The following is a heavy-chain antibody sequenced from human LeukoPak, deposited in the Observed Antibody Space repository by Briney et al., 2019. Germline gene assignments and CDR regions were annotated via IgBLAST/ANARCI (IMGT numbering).Heavy chain of an antibody. V-gene: IGHV3-33*01. CDR3: ARDPSGSGWSLSD. CDR1: GFNFGSDA. Sequence: GGSLRLSCTASGFNFGSDAMHWVRQAPGKGLEWVAFIWSDGSNDHYADSVKGRFTISRDNSKNTVCLQMNSLRVEDTAVYYCARDPSGSGWSLSDWGQGTPVTVSS. J-gene: IGHJ4*02. CDR2: IWSDGSND. D-gene: IGHD6-19*01.